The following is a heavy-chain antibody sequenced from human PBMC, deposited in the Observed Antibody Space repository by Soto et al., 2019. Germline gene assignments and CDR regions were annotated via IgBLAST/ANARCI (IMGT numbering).Heavy chain of an antibody. CDR1: ELTCRNFA. CDR3: AKTTTLTYNWFDP. J-gene: IGHJ5*02. Sequence: GGPQRLSCVASELTCRNFAMSWVRQAQGKGPQWVSFISAGGGSTYYADSVKGRFTISRDNSKNTLDLQMNSLRDEDTTVYYCAKTTTLTYNWFDPWGQGTLVTVSS. CDR2: ISAGGGST. V-gene: IGHV3-23*01. D-gene: IGHD4-17*01.